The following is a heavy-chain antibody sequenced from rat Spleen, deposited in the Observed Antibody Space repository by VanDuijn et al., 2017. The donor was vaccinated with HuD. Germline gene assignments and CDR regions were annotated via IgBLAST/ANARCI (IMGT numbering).Heavy chain of an antibody. V-gene: IGHV3-1*01. CDR3: ASYNSGYLYFDF. CDR1: GYSITNNY. J-gene: IGHJ1*01. Sequence: EVQLQESGPGLVKPSQSLSLTCSVTGYSITNNYWGWIRKFPGNKMEWMGYITYSGSTTYNPSLKSRISITRDTSKNQFFLQLNSVTAEDTATYYCASYNSGYLYFDFWGPGTMVTVSS. CDR2: ITYSGST. D-gene: IGHD4-3*01.